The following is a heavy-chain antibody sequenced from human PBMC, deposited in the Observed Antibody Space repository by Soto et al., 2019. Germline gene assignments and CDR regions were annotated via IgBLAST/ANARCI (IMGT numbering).Heavy chain of an antibody. J-gene: IGHJ6*02. CDR3: ARLVRPIFGVGQPDYYYYGMDV. Sequence: QVQLVQSGAEVKKPGASVKVSCKASGYTFTSYYMYWVRQAPGQGLEWMGIINPNGGSTSYAQKFQGRVTMTRDTSTSTVYMELSSLRSEDTAVYYCARLVRPIFGVGQPDYYYYGMDVWGQGTTVTVSS. CDR2: INPNGGST. CDR1: GYTFTSYY. V-gene: IGHV1-46*01. D-gene: IGHD3-3*01.